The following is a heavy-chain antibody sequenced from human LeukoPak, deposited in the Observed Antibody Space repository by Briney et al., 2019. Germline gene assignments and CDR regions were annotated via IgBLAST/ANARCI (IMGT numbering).Heavy chain of an antibody. Sequence: ASVKVSCKASGYTFTSSYINWVRQAPGQRLEWMGWISAYNGRTNYAQKFQGRVTMTTDSSTSTAYMDLTSLRSDNTAVYYCARGGTYYPCIDYWGQGTLVTVSS. V-gene: IGHV1-18*01. D-gene: IGHD1-26*01. J-gene: IGHJ4*02. CDR1: GYTFTSSY. CDR3: ARGGTYYPCIDY. CDR2: ISAYNGRT.